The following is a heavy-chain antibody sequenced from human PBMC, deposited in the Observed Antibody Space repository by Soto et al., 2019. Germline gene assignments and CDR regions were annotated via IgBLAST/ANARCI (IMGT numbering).Heavy chain of an antibody. CDR1: GYTFTSYD. J-gene: IGHJ5*02. Sequence: ASVKVSCKASGYTFTSYDINWVRQATGQGLEWMGWMNPNSGNTGDAQKFQGRVTMTRNTSISTAYMELSSLRSEDTAVYYCARAHLITIFAVFIIGWFDPWGQGPLVTVSS. V-gene: IGHV1-8*01. CDR3: ARAHLITIFAVFIIGWFDP. CDR2: MNPNSGNT. D-gene: IGHD3-3*01.